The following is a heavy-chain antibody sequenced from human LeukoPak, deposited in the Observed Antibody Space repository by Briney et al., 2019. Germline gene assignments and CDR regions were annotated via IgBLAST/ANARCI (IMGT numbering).Heavy chain of an antibody. CDR1: ATRVTLNITA. J-gene: IGHJ4*02. CDR2: TYYRSKWYN. Sequence: SQTLSLTWAISATRVTLNITACTWIRQSPSRGLEWLGRTYYRSKWYNDYAVSVKSRIAFNPDTSKNQFSLQLNSVTPEDTAVDDCASARRPSGAIDYWGQGTLVTVSS. D-gene: IGHD5-12*01. CDR3: ASARRPSGAIDY. V-gene: IGHV6-1*01.